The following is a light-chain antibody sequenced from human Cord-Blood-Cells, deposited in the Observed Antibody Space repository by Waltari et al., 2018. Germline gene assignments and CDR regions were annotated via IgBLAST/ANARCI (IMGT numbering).Light chain of an antibody. V-gene: IGLV2-14*01. J-gene: IGLJ3*02. CDR2: DVS. CDR1: RSAVGGYNY. CDR3: SSYTSSSTWV. Sequence: QAALTQPASVSGSPGQSLTIACTGTRSAVGGYNYVSWYQQQPGKAPQLMIYDVSNRPSGVSNRFSGSKSGNTASLTISGLQAEDEADYYCSSYTSSSTWVFGGGTKLTVL.